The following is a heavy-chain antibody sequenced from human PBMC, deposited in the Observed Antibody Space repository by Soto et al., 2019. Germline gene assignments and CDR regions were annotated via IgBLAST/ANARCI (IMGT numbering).Heavy chain of an antibody. J-gene: IGHJ4*02. Sequence: SETLSLTCAVYGGSFSGYYWSWIRQPPGKGLEWIGEINHSGSTNYNPSLKSRVTISVDTSKNQFSLKLSSVTAADTAVYYCARGMGVTYFDYWGQGTLVTVSS. CDR2: INHSGST. CDR1: GGSFSGYY. CDR3: ARGMGVTYFDY. D-gene: IGHD3-10*01. V-gene: IGHV4-34*01.